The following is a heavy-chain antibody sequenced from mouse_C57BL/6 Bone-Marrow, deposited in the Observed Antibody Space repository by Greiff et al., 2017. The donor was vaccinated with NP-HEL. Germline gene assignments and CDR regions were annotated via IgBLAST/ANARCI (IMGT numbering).Heavy chain of an antibody. CDR1: GYTFTSYW. Sequence: VQLQQSGTVLARPGASVKMSCKTSGYTFTSYWMHWVKQRPGQGLEWIGAIYPGNSDTSYNQKFKGQAKLTAVTSASTAYMELSSLTNEDSAVYYCTKGNFLGPYAMDYWGQGTSVTVSS. J-gene: IGHJ4*01. CDR2: IYPGNSDT. D-gene: IGHD2-1*01. CDR3: TKGNFLGPYAMDY. V-gene: IGHV1-5*01.